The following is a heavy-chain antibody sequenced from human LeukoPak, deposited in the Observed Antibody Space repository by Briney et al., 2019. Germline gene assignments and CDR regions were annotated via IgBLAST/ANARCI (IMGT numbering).Heavy chain of an antibody. V-gene: IGHV3-23*01. CDR3: AKVRYFDWPVY. J-gene: IGHJ4*02. Sequence: AGGSLRLSCAASGFTFDDYAMSWVRQAPGKGLEWVSAISGSGGSTYYADSVKGRLTISRDNSKNTLYLQMNSLRAEDTAVYYCAKVRYFDWPVYWGQGTLVTVSS. CDR1: GFTFDDYA. CDR2: ISGSGGST. D-gene: IGHD3-9*01.